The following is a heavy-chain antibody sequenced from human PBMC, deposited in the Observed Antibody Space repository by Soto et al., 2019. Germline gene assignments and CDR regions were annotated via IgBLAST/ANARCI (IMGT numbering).Heavy chain of an antibody. Sequence: QVQLVQSGAEVKKFGASVKVSCKASEYKFTSHTIHWVRQAPGQRLEWMGWIIAASGNTKCSQNFQGRLTITRDTSASTAYMELSSLTSEDTAVYYCAKLGFCGGGSCYPLDIWGQGTMVIVSS. CDR2: IIAASGNT. V-gene: IGHV1-3*01. J-gene: IGHJ3*02. D-gene: IGHD2-15*01. CDR1: EYKFTSHT. CDR3: AKLGFCGGGSCYPLDI.